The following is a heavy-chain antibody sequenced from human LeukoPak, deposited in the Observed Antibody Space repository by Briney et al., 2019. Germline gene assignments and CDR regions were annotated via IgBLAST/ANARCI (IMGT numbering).Heavy chain of an antibody. Sequence: WGSLSLSCAASGFSFSSYGMRWVRQAPGKGLEWVAFIRYDGSNKYYADSVKGRFTISRDNSKNTLYLQMNSLRAEDTAVYYCAREGGYCRSTSCYDPNFDYWGQGTLVNVSS. CDR1: GFSFSSYG. V-gene: IGHV3-30*02. D-gene: IGHD2-2*01. CDR3: AREGGYCRSTSCYDPNFDY. CDR2: IRYDGSNK. J-gene: IGHJ4*02.